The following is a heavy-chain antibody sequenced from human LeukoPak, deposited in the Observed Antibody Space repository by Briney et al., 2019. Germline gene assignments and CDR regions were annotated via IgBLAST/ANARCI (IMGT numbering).Heavy chain of an antibody. J-gene: IGHJ5*02. V-gene: IGHV3-7*01. D-gene: IGHD6-13*01. CDR1: GFTFSSYW. CDR2: IKQDGSEK. Sequence: GGSLRLSCAASGFTFSSYWMSWVRQAPGKGPEWVANIKQDGSEKYYVDSVKGRFTISRDNAKNSLYLQMNSLRAEDTAVYYCARETYSSSWTSFDPWCQGTLVTVSS. CDR3: ARETYSSSWTSFDP.